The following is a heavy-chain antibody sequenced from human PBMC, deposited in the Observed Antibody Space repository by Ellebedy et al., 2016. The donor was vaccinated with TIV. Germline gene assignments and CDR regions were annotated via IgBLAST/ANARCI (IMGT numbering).Heavy chain of an antibody. V-gene: IGHV3-9*01. CDR2: ISWNSGSI. D-gene: IGHD6-19*01. CDR1: GFTFDDYA. Sequence: GGSLRLSXAASGFTFDDYAMHWVRQAPGKGLEWVSGISWNSGSIGYADSVKGRFTISRDNAKNSLYLQMNSLRAEDTAVYYCAKDDSSGWYGAFDIWGQGTMVTVSS. J-gene: IGHJ3*02. CDR3: AKDDSSGWYGAFDI.